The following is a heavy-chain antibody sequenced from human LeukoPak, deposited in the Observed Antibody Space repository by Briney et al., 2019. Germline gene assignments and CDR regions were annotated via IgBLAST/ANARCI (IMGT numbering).Heavy chain of an antibody. Sequence: SETLSLTCAVCGGSFSGYWWTWIRQPPGKGLQWIGEVNHSGSTNYNPSLKSRVTISVDTSKNQFSLTLRPVTAADSAVYYCARGPTTSYYDGSGYYYFDYWGQGTLVTVSS. V-gene: IGHV4-34*01. CDR3: ARGPTTSYYDGSGYYYFDY. J-gene: IGHJ4*02. CDR2: VNHSGST. CDR1: GGSFSGYW. D-gene: IGHD3-22*01.